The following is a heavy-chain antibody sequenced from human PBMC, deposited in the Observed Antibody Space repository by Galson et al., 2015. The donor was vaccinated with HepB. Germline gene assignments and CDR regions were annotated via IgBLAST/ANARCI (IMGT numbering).Heavy chain of an antibody. Sequence: SLRLSCAASGFTFDDYAMHWVRQAPGKGLEWVSGISWNSGSIGYADSVKGRFTISRDDAKNSLYLQMNSLRAEDTALYYCAKASETYYDILTGYPFDYWGQGTLVTVSS. V-gene: IGHV3-9*01. CDR1: GFTFDDYA. D-gene: IGHD3-9*01. CDR3: AKASETYYDILTGYPFDY. CDR2: ISWNSGSI. J-gene: IGHJ4*02.